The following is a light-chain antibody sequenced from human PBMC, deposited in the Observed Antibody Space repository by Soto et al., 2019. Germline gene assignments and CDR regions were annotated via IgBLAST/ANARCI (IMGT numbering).Light chain of an antibody. Sequence: DIQMTQSPLSLSASVGDRVTITCRASQSIRSWLAWYQQRPGRAPKLLIYDASSLESGVPSRFSGSGSGTEFTLTISGLQPDDFATYYCQQYNNDAWSFGQGTK. CDR3: QQYNNDAWS. V-gene: IGKV1-5*01. CDR1: QSIRSW. J-gene: IGKJ1*01. CDR2: DAS.